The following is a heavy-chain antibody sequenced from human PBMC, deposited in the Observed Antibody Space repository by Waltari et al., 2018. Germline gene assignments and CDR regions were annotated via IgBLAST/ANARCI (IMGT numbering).Heavy chain of an antibody. D-gene: IGHD6-19*01. CDR2: AHHSGDT. V-gene: IGHV4-4*02. CDR3: ARDGDYSSGRFFDS. Sequence: QVQLQQSGPGLVRPSGTLSLSCAVSGVSLSSNNWWRWVRQSPGKGWEGSGEAHHSGDTKYSSSLRRRVTISLDQSKNQFSRTLSSVTAADAAGYYCARDGDYSSGRFFDSWGQGTLVNVSS. J-gene: IGHJ4*02. CDR1: GVSLSSNNW.